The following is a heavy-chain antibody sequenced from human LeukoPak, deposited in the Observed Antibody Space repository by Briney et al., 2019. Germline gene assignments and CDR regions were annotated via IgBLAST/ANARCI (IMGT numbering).Heavy chain of an antibody. CDR2: LYYTGNT. CDR3: ASAYYSRSHFDY. CDR1: GDSITNYY. J-gene: IGHJ4*02. V-gene: IGHV4-59*01. Sequence: PSETLSLTCTVSGDSITNYYWNWIRLPPGKGLEWIGYLYYTGNTNYNPSLGSRVTMSVDTSNNQFSLRLSSVTAADTAVYFCASAYYSRSHFDYWGQGTLVTVSS. D-gene: IGHD3-10*01.